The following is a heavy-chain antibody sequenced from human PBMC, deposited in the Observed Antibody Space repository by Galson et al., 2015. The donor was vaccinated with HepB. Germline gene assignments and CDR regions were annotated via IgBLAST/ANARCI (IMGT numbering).Heavy chain of an antibody. CDR3: ARANSGSYYD. J-gene: IGHJ4*02. V-gene: IGHV1-46*01. CDR2: INPSGGST. CDR1: GYTFTSYY. Sequence: SVKVSCKASGYTFTSYYVHWVRQAPGQGLEWMGIINPSGGSTNYAQKFQGRVTMTRDTSTSTVYMELRSLRSEDTAVYYCARANSGSYYDWGQGTLVTVSS. D-gene: IGHD1-26*01.